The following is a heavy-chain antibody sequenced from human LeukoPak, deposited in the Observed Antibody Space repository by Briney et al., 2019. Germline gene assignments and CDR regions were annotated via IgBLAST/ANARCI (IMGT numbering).Heavy chain of an antibody. CDR3: ARRTFGGVIKY. CDR2: IYHSGST. D-gene: IGHD3-16*01. J-gene: IGHJ4*02. Sequence: SGTLSLTCAVSGGSISSSNWWSWVRQPPGKGLKWIGEIYHSGSTNYNPSLKSRVTISVDKSKNQSSLKLSSVTAADTAVYYCARRTFGGVIKYWGQGPLVTVSS. CDR1: GGSISSSNW. V-gene: IGHV4-4*02.